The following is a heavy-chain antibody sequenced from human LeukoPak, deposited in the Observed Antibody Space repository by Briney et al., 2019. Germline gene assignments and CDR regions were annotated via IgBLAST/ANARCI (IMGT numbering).Heavy chain of an antibody. CDR1: GYSFINYW. V-gene: IGHV5-51*01. CDR3: ARRYCSSTSCYAFDI. J-gene: IGHJ3*02. CDR2: IYPGDSDT. D-gene: IGHD2-2*01. Sequence: GESLKISCKGSGYSFINYWIGWVRQMPGKGLEWMGIIYPGDSDTRYSPSFQGQVTISADKSISTAYLQWGSLKASDTAMYYCARRYCSSTSCYAFDIWGQGTMVTVSS.